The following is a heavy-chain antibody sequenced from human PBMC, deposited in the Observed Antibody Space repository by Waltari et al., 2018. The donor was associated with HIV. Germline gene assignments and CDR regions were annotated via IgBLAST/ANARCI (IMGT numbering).Heavy chain of an antibody. CDR3: ARGHSGSSDDAFDI. D-gene: IGHD1-26*01. CDR1: GGSFSSYA. Sequence: QVQLVQSGAEVQKPGSSVKVSCKASGGSFSSYAISWVRQAPRQGREWMGGIIPICGTANDAQKVQGRVTITADESTRTAYMELSSLRAEDTAVYYCARGHSGSSDDAFDIWGQGTMVTVSS. CDR2: IIPICGTA. V-gene: IGHV1-69*13. J-gene: IGHJ3*02.